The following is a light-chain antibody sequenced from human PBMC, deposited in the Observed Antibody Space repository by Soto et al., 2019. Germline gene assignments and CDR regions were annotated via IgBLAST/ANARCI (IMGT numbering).Light chain of an antibody. J-gene: IGKJ4*01. CDR1: QGIRND. CDR3: LQDNSYPLT. CDR2: ATS. Sequence: IQMTQSPSTLSGSVGDRVTITCRASQGIRNDLGWYQQKPGKAPNLLIYATSSLQGGVPSRFSGSGSGTDFTLTISSPQPEDFATYYCLQDNSYPLTFGGGTKVDIK. V-gene: IGKV1-6*01.